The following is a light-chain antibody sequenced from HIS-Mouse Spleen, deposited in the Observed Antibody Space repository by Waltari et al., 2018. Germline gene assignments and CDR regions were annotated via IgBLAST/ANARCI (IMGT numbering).Light chain of an antibody. CDR1: SSDVGGYNY. J-gene: IGLJ3*02. Sequence: QSALTQPASVSGSPGQSITISCTGTSSDVGGYNYVSWYQQHPGKAPKLMIYDVSNRPAEVSSRFSGSKSGNTASLTISGLQAEDEADYYCSSYTSSSTQLVFGGGTKLTVL. V-gene: IGLV2-14*03. CDR3: SSYTSSSTQLV. CDR2: DVS.